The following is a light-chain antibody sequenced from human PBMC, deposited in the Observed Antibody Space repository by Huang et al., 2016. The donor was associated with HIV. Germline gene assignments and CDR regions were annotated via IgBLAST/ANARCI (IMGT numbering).Light chain of an antibody. CDR3: QQSYSAPGT. V-gene: IGKV1-39*01. CDR2: AAS. J-gene: IGKJ1*01. CDR1: QSISNY. Sequence: DIQMTQSPSSLSASVGDRVTITCRASQSISNYLNWYQQKPGKAPNLLIYAASSLQSGVPSRFSGSGSGTDFTLTISSLQPEDFATYYCQQSYSAPGTFGQGTKVEIK.